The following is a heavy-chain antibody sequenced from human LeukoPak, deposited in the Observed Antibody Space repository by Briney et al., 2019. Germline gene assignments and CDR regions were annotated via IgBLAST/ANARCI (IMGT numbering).Heavy chain of an antibody. CDR1: GGSISSGGYY. V-gene: IGHV4-31*03. Sequence: SQTLSLTCTVSGGSISSGGYYWSWIRQHPGKGLEWIGYIYYSGSTYYNPSLKSRVTISVDTSKNQLSLKLSSVTAADTAVYYCARYTATGIYYYYGMDVWGQGTTVTVSS. D-gene: IGHD5-18*01. J-gene: IGHJ6*02. CDR3: ARYTATGIYYYYGMDV. CDR2: IYYSGST.